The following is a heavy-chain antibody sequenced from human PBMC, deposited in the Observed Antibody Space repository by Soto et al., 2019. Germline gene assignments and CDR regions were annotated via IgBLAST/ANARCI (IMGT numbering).Heavy chain of an antibody. D-gene: IGHD3-3*01. CDR3: TTISPDY. CDR1: GFPFSDYN. J-gene: IGHJ4*02. Sequence: EAQLVESGGGLEQPGGSLRLSCAASGFPFSDYNINWVRQAPGKGLEWLSYISSGSDIIYYADSVKGRFTISRDNAKNSLYLQLSGLRAEDTAVYYCTTISPDYWGQGTLVTVSS. CDR2: ISSGSDII. V-gene: IGHV3-48*01.